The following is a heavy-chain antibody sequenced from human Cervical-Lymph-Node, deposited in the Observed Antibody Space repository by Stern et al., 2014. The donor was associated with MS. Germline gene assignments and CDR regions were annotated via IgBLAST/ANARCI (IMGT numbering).Heavy chain of an antibody. D-gene: IGHD1-26*01. CDR3: AKGGSGSYLD. CDR2: VSFDGRDK. CDR1: GFVFRNYA. Sequence: VQLVESGGGVVQPGRSLRLSCVASGFVFRNYAAHWVRQPPGKGLEWVALVSFDGRDKYYTDSVKGRFTVSRDNSKNTLYLEMNSLRPEDTAVYYCAKGGSGSYLDWGRGSLVTVSS. J-gene: IGHJ4*02. V-gene: IGHV3-30*18.